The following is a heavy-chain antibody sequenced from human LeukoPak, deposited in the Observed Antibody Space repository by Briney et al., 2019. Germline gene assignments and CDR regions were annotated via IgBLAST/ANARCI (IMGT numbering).Heavy chain of an antibody. J-gene: IGHJ6*03. CDR2: IYYSGST. Sequence: PSETLSLTCTVSGGSLSSGGYYWSWIRQHPGKGLEWIGYIYYSGSTYYNPSLKSRVTISVDTSKNQFSLKLSSVTAADTAVYYCARVGYRPLVPAALSAYYYYYYMDVWGKGTTVTVSS. CDR1: GGSLSSGGYY. CDR3: ARVGYRPLVPAALSAYYYYYYMDV. D-gene: IGHD2-2*01. V-gene: IGHV4-31*03.